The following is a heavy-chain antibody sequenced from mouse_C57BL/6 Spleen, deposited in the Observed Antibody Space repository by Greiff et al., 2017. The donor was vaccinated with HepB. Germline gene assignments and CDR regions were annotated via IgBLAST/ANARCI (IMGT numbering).Heavy chain of an antibody. Sequence: VQLQQSGAELVKPGASVKISCKASGYAFSSYWMNWVKQRPGKGLEWIGQIYPGDGDTNYNGKFKGKATLTADKSSSTAYMQLSSLTSEDSAVYFSARSRDGYPYWYFDVWGTGTTVTVSS. J-gene: IGHJ1*03. CDR2: IYPGDGDT. CDR1: GYAFSSYW. CDR3: ARSRDGYPYWYFDV. D-gene: IGHD2-3*01. V-gene: IGHV1-80*01.